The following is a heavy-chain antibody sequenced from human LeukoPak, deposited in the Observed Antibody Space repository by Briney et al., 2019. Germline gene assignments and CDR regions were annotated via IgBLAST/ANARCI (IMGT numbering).Heavy chain of an antibody. J-gene: IGHJ3*01. D-gene: IGHD3-16*01. Sequence: GGSLRLSCAASGFIFRTYWMTWVRQAPGKGLEWVANMKGDGSEMHYEDSVNGRFTISRDNTKSSLYLQMNSLRAEDTAVYYCARPAYTAAYDLWGQGTMVTVSS. CDR1: GFIFRTYW. V-gene: IGHV3-7*01. CDR2: MKGDGSEM. CDR3: ARPAYTAAYDL.